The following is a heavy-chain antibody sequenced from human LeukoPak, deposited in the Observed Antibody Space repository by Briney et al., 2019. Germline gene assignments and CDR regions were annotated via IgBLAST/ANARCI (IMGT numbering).Heavy chain of an antibody. V-gene: IGHV4-34*01. D-gene: IGHD2-2*02. CDR2: INHSGST. CDR3: ARGLTLLYSGRFDP. J-gene: IGHJ5*02. CDR1: GGSFSGYY. Sequence: PSETLSLTCAAYGGSFSGYYWSWIRQPPGKGLEWIGEINHSGSTNYNPSLKSRVTISVDTSKNQFSLKLSSVTAADTAVYYCARGLTLLYSGRFDPWGQGTLVTVSS.